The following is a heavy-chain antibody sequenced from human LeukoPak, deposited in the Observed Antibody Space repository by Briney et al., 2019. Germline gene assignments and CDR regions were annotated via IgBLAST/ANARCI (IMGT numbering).Heavy chain of an antibody. CDR3: AKAASVTLVRGAPA. V-gene: IGHV3-30*02. Sequence: TGGSLRLSCAASGFTFTTYWMAWVRQAPGKGLEWVAFIRNDGSNKYYADSVKGRFTISRDNPKNTLYLQMNSLRAEDTAVYYCAKAASVTLVRGAPAWGQGTLVTVSS. CDR1: GFTFTTYW. D-gene: IGHD3-10*01. J-gene: IGHJ5*02. CDR2: IRNDGSNK.